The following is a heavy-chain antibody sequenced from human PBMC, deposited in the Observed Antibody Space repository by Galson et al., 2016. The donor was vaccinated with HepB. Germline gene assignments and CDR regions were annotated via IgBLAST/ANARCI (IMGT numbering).Heavy chain of an antibody. CDR3: VIMVRGVSVGPFDY. J-gene: IGHJ4*02. CDR2: ISAIDNFI. Sequence: SLRLSCAGSGFTFSSFGMSWVRQAPGKGPEWVSSISAIDNFILYEDSVRGRFSISRDNSKNRLFLQMNSLRAEDTAVYYCVIMVRGVSVGPFDYWGQGTPVVVAS. D-gene: IGHD3-10*01. V-gene: IGHV3-23*01. CDR1: GFTFSSFG.